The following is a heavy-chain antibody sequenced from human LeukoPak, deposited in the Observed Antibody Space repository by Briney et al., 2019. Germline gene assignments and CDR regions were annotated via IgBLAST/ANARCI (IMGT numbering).Heavy chain of an antibody. CDR1: AFSLSAYN. J-gene: IGHJ3*02. Sequence: GGSLRLSCAASAFSLSAYNMNWVRQAPGKGLEWVSSISYTGTYIYYADSVKGRFTISRDNAQNSLYLQMNSLRAEDTAVYYCARANWGSVFDIWGQGTMVTVSS. D-gene: IGHD7-27*01. V-gene: IGHV3-21*01. CDR3: ARANWGSVFDI. CDR2: ISYTGTYI.